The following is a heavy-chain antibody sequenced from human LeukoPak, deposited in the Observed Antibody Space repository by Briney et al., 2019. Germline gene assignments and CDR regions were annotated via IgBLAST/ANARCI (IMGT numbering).Heavy chain of an antibody. V-gene: IGHV3-9*01. D-gene: IGHD2-15*01. J-gene: IGHJ4*02. CDR1: GFKFDVYA. CDR3: AKGNGGNLDF. CDR2: ISWNSADI. Sequence: GGSLRLSCAASGFKFDVYAMHWVRQVPGKGLEWVSGISWNSADIDFADSVKGRFTISRDNAKNSLYLQMKSLRPEDTAFYYCAKGNGGNLDFWGQGTLVTVSS.